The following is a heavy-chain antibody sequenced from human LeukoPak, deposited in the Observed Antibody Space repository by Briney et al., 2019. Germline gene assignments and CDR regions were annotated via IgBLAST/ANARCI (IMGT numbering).Heavy chain of an antibody. V-gene: IGHV3-23*01. CDR1: GFTFSSYA. CDR3: AKDGYDILTGYYTVYYYYYMDV. D-gene: IGHD3-9*01. Sequence: GGSLRLSCAASGFTFSSYAMSWVPQAPGKGLEWVSAISGSGGSTYYADSVKRRFTISRDNSKNTLYLQMNSLRAEDTAVYYCAKDGYDILTGYYTVYYYYYMDVWGKGTTVTVSS. CDR2: ISGSGGST. J-gene: IGHJ6*03.